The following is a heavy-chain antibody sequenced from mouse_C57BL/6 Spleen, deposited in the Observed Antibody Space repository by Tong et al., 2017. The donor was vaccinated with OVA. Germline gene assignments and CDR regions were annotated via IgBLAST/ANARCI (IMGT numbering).Heavy chain of an antibody. Sequence: LVKTGASVKISCKASGYSFTGYYMHWVKQSHGKSLEWIGYISCYNGATSYNQKFKGKATFTVDTSSSTAYMQFNSLTSEDSAVYYCAKKALTGHFDYWGHGTTLTVSS. J-gene: IGHJ2*01. CDR3: AKKALTGHFDY. D-gene: IGHD4-1*01. V-gene: IGHV1S34*01. CDR2: ISCYNGAT. CDR1: GYSFTGYY.